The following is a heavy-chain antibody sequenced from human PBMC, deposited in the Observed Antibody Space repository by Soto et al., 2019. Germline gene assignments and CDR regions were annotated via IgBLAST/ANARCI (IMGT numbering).Heavy chain of an antibody. J-gene: IGHJ6*03. V-gene: IGHV3-21*01. CDR1: GFTFSSYS. Sequence: EVQLVESGGGLVKPGGSLRLSCAASGFTFSSYSMNWVRQAPGKGLEWVSSISSSSSYIYYADSVKGRFTISRDNAKNSLYLQMNSLRAEDTAVYYCARPDVATIKYYYYYMDVWGKGTTVTVSS. D-gene: IGHD5-12*01. CDR2: ISSSSSYI. CDR3: ARPDVATIKYYYYYMDV.